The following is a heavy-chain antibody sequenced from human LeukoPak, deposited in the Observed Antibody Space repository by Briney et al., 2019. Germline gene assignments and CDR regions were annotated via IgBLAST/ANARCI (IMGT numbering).Heavy chain of an antibody. CDR1: GFTFSSYT. D-gene: IGHD1-26*01. Sequence: GGSLRLSCAASGFTFSSYTIHWVRQAPGKGLEWVAVISYDGSNKYYADSVKGRFTISRDNSKNTLYLQMNSLRAEDTAVYYCAKAYSGSYLFDYWGQGTLVTVSS. CDR2: ISYDGSNK. V-gene: IGHV3-30*04. J-gene: IGHJ4*02. CDR3: AKAYSGSYLFDY.